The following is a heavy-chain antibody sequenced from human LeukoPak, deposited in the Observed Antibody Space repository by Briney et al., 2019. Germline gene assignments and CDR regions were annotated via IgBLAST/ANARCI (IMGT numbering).Heavy chain of an antibody. Sequence: GGSLRLSCAASGFTFSSYAMHWVRQAPGKGLEYVSAISSNGGSTYYANSVKGRFTISRDNSKNTLYLQMGSLRAEDMAVYYCVRDLGGIAAAGFDYWGQGTLVTVSS. CDR3: VRDLGGIAAAGFDY. CDR1: GFTFSSYA. CDR2: ISSNGGST. V-gene: IGHV3-64*01. J-gene: IGHJ4*02. D-gene: IGHD6-13*01.